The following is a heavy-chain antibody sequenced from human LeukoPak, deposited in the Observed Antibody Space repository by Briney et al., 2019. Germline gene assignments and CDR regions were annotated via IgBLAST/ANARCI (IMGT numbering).Heavy chain of an antibody. CDR2: IDPSDSYT. Sequence: GEPLKISCKGSGYSFTSYWISWVRQMPGEGLEWMGRIDPSDSYTNYSPSFQGHVTISADKSISTAYLQWSSLKASDTAMYYCASPRYDSSGYYPHDAFDIWGQGTMVTVSS. CDR1: GYSFTSYW. J-gene: IGHJ3*02. V-gene: IGHV5-10-1*01. CDR3: ASPRYDSSGYYPHDAFDI. D-gene: IGHD3-22*01.